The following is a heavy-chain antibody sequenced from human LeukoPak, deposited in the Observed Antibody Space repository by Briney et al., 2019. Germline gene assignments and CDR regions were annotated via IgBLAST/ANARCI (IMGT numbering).Heavy chain of an antibody. V-gene: IGHV3-48*03. CDR3: ARERAGLFYYGMDV. D-gene: IGHD1-14*01. CDR1: GFTFGRYE. Sequence: GGSLRLSCAASGFTFGRYEMNWVRQAPGKGLEWVSYISSSGSTIYYADSVKGRFTISRDNAKNSLYLQMNSLRAEDTAVYYCARERAGLFYYGMDVWGQGTTVTVSS. J-gene: IGHJ6*02. CDR2: ISSSGSTI.